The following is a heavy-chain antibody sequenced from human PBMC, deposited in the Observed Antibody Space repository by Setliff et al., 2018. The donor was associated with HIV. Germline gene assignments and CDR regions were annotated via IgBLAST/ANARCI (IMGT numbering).Heavy chain of an antibody. CDR2: IYHSGIT. J-gene: IGHJ3*01. CDR1: GGSISSHY. Sequence: NPSETLSLTCTVSGGSISSHYWSWIRQPPGKGLEWIASIYHSGITYYNPSLKSRVTISGDTSKNHFSLKLTSVTAADTAVYYCARLWAYYDRSGRTAFDVWGQGTMVTVSS. V-gene: IGHV4-59*08. D-gene: IGHD3-22*01. CDR3: ARLWAYYDRSGRTAFDV.